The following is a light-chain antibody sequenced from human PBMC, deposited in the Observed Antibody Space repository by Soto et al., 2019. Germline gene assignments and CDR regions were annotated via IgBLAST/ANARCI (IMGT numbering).Light chain of an antibody. CDR1: QAITNN. J-gene: IGKJ4*01. V-gene: IGKV1-9*01. CDR2: EES. CDR3: QQVKSYPRT. Sequence: DIQITHSPSTLPASVGDRVTITSRASQAITNNLAWYQQKPGNPPRLLIYEESTLHSGVPSRFSGRKVGTEFILTIDSLQPEDFATYYCQQVKSYPRTFGGGTKVDIK.